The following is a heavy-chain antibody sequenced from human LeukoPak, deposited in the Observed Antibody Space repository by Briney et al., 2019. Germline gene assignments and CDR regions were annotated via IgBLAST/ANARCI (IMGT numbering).Heavy chain of an antibody. V-gene: IGHV3-7*01. CDR3: ARDGYSSSWYSDY. CDR2: IREDGNEK. CDR1: GFTLSSYW. D-gene: IGHD6-13*01. J-gene: IGHJ4*02. Sequence: GGSLRLSCVASGFTLSSYWMSWVRQAPGKGLEWVANIREDGNEKYYVDSVKGRFTISRDNAKNSLWLQMNSLRAEDTAVYYCARDGYSSSWYSDYWGQGTLVTVSS.